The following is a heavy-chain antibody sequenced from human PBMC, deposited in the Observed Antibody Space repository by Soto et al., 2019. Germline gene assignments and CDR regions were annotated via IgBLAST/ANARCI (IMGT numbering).Heavy chain of an antibody. CDR3: ARAPLPPYCGGDCYIPYYYYYGMDV. J-gene: IGHJ6*02. D-gene: IGHD2-21*02. CDR2: ISNSSSYI. V-gene: IGHV3-21*01. Sequence: GGSKRLSCAASGFTFISYSMNQIRQAPGKGQKCVSSISNSSSYIYYADSVKGRFTISRDNAKNSLYLQMNSLRAEETAVYYCARAPLPPYCGGDCYIPYYYYYGMDVWGQGTTVTVSS. CDR1: GFTFISYS.